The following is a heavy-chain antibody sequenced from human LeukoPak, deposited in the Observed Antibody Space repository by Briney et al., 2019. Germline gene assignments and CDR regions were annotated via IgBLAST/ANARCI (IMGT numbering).Heavy chain of an antibody. CDR1: GGSFSSYY. V-gene: IGHV4-34*01. CDR3: ARRLVTFGY. CDR2: INHSGST. J-gene: IGHJ4*02. D-gene: IGHD3-9*01. Sequence: SETLSLTCAVYGGSFSSYYWSWIRLPPGKGLECIGEINHSGSTNYNPSLKSRVTISVDTSKNQFSLKLSSVTAADTAVYYCARRLVTFGYWGQGTLVTVSS.